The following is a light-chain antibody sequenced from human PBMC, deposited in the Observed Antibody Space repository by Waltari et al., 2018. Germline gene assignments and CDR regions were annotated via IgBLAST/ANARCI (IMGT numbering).Light chain of an antibody. CDR2: EVT. J-gene: IGLJ3*02. V-gene: IGLV2-14*01. CDR3: CSYTTTTPVV. CDR1: SSDVGGYNF. Sequence: QSALTQPASVSGSPGQSITISCTGTSSDVGGYNFVSWYQQHPGKAPKLMIYEVTNRPSGVSTRFSGSKSGNTASLTISGLLAEDEADYYCCSYTTTTPVVFGGGTKLTVL.